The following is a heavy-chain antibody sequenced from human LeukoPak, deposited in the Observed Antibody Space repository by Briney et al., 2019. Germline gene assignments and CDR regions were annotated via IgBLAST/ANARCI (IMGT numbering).Heavy chain of an antibody. Sequence: PGGSLRLSCAASGFTLSRNGMTWVRQAPGKGLEWVSAISGSGGNTYYADSVKGRFTISRDNSKNTLYLQMNSLRAEDTAVYYCAKDRRAGSYDYWGQGTLVTVSS. CDR3: AKDRRAGSYDY. CDR2: ISGSGGNT. J-gene: IGHJ4*02. CDR1: GFTLSRNG. V-gene: IGHV3-23*01. D-gene: IGHD3-10*01.